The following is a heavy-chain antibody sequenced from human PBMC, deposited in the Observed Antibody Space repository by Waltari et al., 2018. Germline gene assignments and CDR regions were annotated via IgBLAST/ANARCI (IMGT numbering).Heavy chain of an antibody. CDR2: ISNKADSDAT. Sequence: EVQLVESGGGLVQPGGSLKLSCAASGFTFSGSAMHWVRQASGKGLEWGGRISNKADSDATAYAASVKGRFTISRDDSKNTAYLQMNSLKTEDTAVYYCTSGYCSGGSCYGYWGQGTLVTVSS. CDR3: TSGYCSGGSCYGY. CDR1: GFTFSGSA. D-gene: IGHD2-15*01. J-gene: IGHJ4*02. V-gene: IGHV3-73*01.